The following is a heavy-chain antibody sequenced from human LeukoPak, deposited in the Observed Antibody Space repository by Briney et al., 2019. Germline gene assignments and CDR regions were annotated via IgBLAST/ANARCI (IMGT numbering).Heavy chain of an antibody. CDR1: GFTFSEYW. CDR3: ARDGSCFDF. D-gene: IGHD6-19*01. CDR2: IKGDGTKM. J-gene: IGHJ4*02. V-gene: IGHV3-7*01. Sequence: PGGSLRLSCGASGFTFSEYWMTWVRQAPGRGPGWVANIKGDGTKMYYVDSVKGRFTISRDNDKNSLYLQMNNLRVEDTAVYHCARDGSCFDFWGQGALVTVSS.